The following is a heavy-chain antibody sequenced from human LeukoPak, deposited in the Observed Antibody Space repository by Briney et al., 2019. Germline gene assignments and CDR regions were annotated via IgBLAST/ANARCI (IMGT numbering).Heavy chain of an antibody. CDR3: AKGLYGSGSPPDY. V-gene: IGHV3-30-3*01. CDR1: GFTFSSYA. D-gene: IGHD3-10*01. J-gene: IGHJ4*02. CDR2: ISYDGSNK. Sequence: GGSLRLSCAASGFTFSSYAMHWVRQAPGKGLEWVAVISYDGSNKYYADSVKGRFTISRDNSKNTLYLQMNSLRAEDTAVYYCAKGLYGSGSPPDYWGQGTLVTVSS.